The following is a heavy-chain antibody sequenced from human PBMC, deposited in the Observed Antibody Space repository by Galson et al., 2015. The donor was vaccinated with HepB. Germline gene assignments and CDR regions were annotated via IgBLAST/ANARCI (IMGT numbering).Heavy chain of an antibody. CDR3: ARELRGDAFDI. V-gene: IGHV3-53*01. J-gene: IGHJ3*02. CDR2: IYIDDNT. Sequence: SLRLSCAASGFTVSSNYMRWVRQAPGKGLECVSVIYIDDNTHYADSAKGRFTISRDNSKNTLYLQMNSLRVEDTAVYYCARELRGDAFDIWGQGTMVTVS. CDR1: GFTVSSNY. D-gene: IGHD3-3*01.